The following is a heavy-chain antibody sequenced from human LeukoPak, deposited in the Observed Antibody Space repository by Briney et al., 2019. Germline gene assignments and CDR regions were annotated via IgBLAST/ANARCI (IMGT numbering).Heavy chain of an antibody. J-gene: IGHJ1*01. CDR1: GFTPGTIS. V-gene: IGHV3-53*01. Sequence: TPGSLRPSSAASGFTPGTISTGWVRQSPRNGLEWVSAIYSGGSTYYTDSVNGRFTISRDNSRNTLLLQMNSLRAEDTALYYCASAREYCGSAECYEYFQHWGQGTLVTVSS. CDR3: ASAREYCGSAECYEYFQH. D-gene: IGHD2-21*01. CDR2: IYSGGST.